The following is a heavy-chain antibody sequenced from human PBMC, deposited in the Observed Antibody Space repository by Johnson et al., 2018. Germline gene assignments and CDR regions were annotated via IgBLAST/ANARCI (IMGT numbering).Heavy chain of an antibody. CDR3: AKDRGDYAYYFDY. CDR2: ISFDGSNK. Sequence: QVQLQESGGALVQPGGSLRLSSAASGFTFSTYAIHWVRQAPGKGLEWVTIISFDGSNKYFSDSVKGRFTISRDNSKNTLYLQMNSLRAEDTALYYCAKDRGDYAYYFDYWGQGTLVTVSS. V-gene: IGHV3-30-3*01. D-gene: IGHD4-17*01. CDR1: GFTFSTYA. J-gene: IGHJ4*02.